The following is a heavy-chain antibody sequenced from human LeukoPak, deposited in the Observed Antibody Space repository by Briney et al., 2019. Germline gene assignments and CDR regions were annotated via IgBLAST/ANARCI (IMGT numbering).Heavy chain of an antibody. CDR3: ARHLRLEAFGI. J-gene: IGHJ3*02. V-gene: IGHV4-39*01. Sequence: KPSETLSLTCTVSGGSISSSSYYWGWIRQPPGKGLEWIGSIYYSGSTYYNPSLKSRVTISVDTSKNQFSLKLSSVTAADTAVYYCARHLRLEAFGIWGQGTMVTVSS. CDR2: IYYSGST. D-gene: IGHD4-17*01. CDR1: GGSISSSSYY.